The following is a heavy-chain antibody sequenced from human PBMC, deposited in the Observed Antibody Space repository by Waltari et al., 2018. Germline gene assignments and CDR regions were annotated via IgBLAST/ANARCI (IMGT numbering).Heavy chain of an antibody. CDR2: IKQDGSEK. J-gene: IGHJ6*03. CDR3: ARDYYYYIDV. V-gene: IGHV3-7*01. Sequence: EMQLVESGGGMVQSGGSLRLSCAVSGFTLSKYRMTWVRQAPGKGLEWVANIKQDGSEKSYVDSVKGRFTISRDNAKNSVYLQMNSVRAEDTALYYCARDYYYYIDVWGKGTTVTVSS. CDR1: GFTLSKYR.